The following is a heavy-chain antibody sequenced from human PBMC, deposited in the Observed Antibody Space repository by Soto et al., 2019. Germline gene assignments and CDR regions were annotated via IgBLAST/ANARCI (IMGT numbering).Heavy chain of an antibody. V-gene: IGHV3-7*05. CDR2: IKQDGSEK. D-gene: IGHD2-15*01. CDR1: GFIFSNYW. Sequence: EVQLVVSGGGLVQGGESLRLTCAASGFIFSNYWMSWVRQAPEKGLEWVANIKQDGSEKNCVDSVKGRFTISRDNAKNSLYLQMNSLRAEDTAVYYCVRDGLYCSGGSCYSASGSFDNWGQGTLVTVSS. CDR3: VRDGLYCSGGSCYSASGSFDN. J-gene: IGHJ4*02.